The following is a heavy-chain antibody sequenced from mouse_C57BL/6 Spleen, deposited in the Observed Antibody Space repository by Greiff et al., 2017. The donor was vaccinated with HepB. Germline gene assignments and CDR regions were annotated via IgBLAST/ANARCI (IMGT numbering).Heavy chain of an antibody. Sequence: EVQLVESGGGLVKPGGSLKLSCAASGFTFSSYAMSWVRQTPEKRLEWVATISDGGSYTYYPDNVKGRFTISRDNAKNNLYLQMRHLNSEDTAMYYCARDRPYSNYGYFDDWGQGTTLTVSS. V-gene: IGHV5-4*01. CDR1: GFTFSSYA. D-gene: IGHD2-5*01. J-gene: IGHJ2*01. CDR3: ARDRPYSNYGYFDD. CDR2: ISDGGSYT.